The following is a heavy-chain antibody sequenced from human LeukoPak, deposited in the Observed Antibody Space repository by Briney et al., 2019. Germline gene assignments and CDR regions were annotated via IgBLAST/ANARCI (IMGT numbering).Heavy chain of an antibody. J-gene: IGHJ4*02. Sequence: GGSLRLSCAASGFSGFTFSDYWMSWVRQAPGKGLEWVAIIRQDGTDKYYADSVKGRFTISRDNAKSSVSLQMTSLRAEDAAVYYCVRGTGTTLDYWGQGTLVTVSS. CDR3: VRGTGTTLDY. CDR2: IRQDGTDK. D-gene: IGHD1-1*01. V-gene: IGHV3-7*01. CDR1: GFSGFTFSDYW.